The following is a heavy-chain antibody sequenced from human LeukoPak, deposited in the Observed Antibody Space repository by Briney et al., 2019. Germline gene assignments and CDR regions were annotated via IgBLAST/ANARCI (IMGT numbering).Heavy chain of an antibody. CDR3: ARGVRYYDSSGYYDY. V-gene: IGHV3-53*01. D-gene: IGHD3-22*01. J-gene: IGHJ4*02. Sequence: PGGSLRLSCAASGFTVSSNYMSWVRQAPGKGLGWASVIYSGGSTYYADSVKGRFTISRDNSKNTLYLQMNSLRAEDTAVYYCARGVRYYDSSGYYDYWGQGTLVTVSS. CDR1: GFTVSSNY. CDR2: IYSGGST.